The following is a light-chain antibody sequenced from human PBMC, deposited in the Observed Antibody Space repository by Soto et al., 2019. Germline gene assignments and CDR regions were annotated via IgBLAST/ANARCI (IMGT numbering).Light chain of an antibody. CDR3: HQRSNWPLT. CDR2: DAS. CDR1: QGIGRY. Sequence: EIVLTQSQGTLSLSPGESATLSCRASQGIGRYLAWFQQKPGQPPRLLIYDASTRATGIPGRVSGSGSGTDFTLTISSLEPDDFAVYYCHQRSNWPLTFGPATKVDI. J-gene: IGKJ3*01. V-gene: IGKV3-11*01.